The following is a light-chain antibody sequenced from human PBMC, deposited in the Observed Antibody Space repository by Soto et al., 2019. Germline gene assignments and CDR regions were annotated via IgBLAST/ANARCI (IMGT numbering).Light chain of an antibody. CDR2: DAS. Sequence: GDRVTITCRASQSISSWLAWYQQKPGKAPKFLIYDASSLESGVPSRFSGSGSGTEFTLTISSLQPDDFATYYCQQYNSYSGTFGQGTKVDIK. V-gene: IGKV1-5*01. CDR3: QQYNSYSGT. CDR1: QSISSW. J-gene: IGKJ1*01.